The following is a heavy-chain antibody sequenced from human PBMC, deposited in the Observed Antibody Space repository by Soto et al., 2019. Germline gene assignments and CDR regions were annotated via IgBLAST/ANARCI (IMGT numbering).Heavy chain of an antibody. CDR1: GFTFSSYG. V-gene: IGHV3-30*18. J-gene: IGHJ6*02. CDR2: ISYDGSNK. CDR3: AKDQGTIFGVVIIRYYYYGMDV. Sequence: QVQLVESGGGVVQPGRSLRLSCAASGFTFSSYGMHWVRQAPGKGLEWVAVISYDGSNKYYADSVKGRFTISRDNSKNTLYLQMNSLRAEDTAVYYCAKDQGTIFGVVIIRYYYYGMDVWGQGTTVTVSS. D-gene: IGHD3-3*01.